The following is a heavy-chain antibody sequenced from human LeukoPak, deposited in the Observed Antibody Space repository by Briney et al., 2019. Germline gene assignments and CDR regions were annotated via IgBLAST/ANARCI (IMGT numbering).Heavy chain of an antibody. CDR2: MNPNSGNT. V-gene: IGHV1-8*01. J-gene: IGHJ6*02. Sequence: ASVKVSCKASGYTFTSYDINWVRQATGQELEWMGWMNPNSGNTGYAQKFQGRVTMTRNTSISTAYMELSSLRSEDTAVYYCARGYSGYDFIYYYYGMDVWGQGTTVTVSS. D-gene: IGHD5-12*01. CDR1: GYTFTSYD. CDR3: ARGYSGYDFIYYYYGMDV.